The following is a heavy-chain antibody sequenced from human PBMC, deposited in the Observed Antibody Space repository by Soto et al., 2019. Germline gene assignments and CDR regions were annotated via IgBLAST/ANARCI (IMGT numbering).Heavy chain of an antibody. D-gene: IGHD3-22*01. CDR1: GFTFSSYW. J-gene: IGHJ4*02. V-gene: IGHV3-7*05. CDR3: ARDPPYDTSGYRRNY. Sequence: GGSLRLSCAASGFTFSSYWMSWVRQAPGKGLEWVANIKQDGSEKYYVDSVKGRLTISRDNAKNSLFLQMNSLRAEDTAVYYCARDPPYDTSGYRRNYWGQGTLVTVSS. CDR2: IKQDGSEK.